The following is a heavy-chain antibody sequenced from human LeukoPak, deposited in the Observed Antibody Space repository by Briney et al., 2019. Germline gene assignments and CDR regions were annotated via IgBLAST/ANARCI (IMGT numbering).Heavy chain of an antibody. CDR1: GGSISSYY. V-gene: IGHV4-59*01. Sequence: SETLSLTCAVSGGSISSYYWSWIRQPPGKGLEWIGYIYYSGSTNYNPSLKSRVTISVDTSKNQFSLKLSSVTAADTAVYYCARAVWFGEFPFDYWGQGTLVTVS. J-gene: IGHJ4*02. CDR2: IYYSGST. CDR3: ARAVWFGEFPFDY. D-gene: IGHD3-10*01.